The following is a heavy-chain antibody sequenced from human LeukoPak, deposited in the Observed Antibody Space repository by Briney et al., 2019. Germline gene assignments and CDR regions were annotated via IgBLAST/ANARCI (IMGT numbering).Heavy chain of an antibody. V-gene: IGHV4-4*09. CDR2: IYTSGST. D-gene: IGHD6-6*01. Sequence: PSETLSLPCTVWGVSIRSYYWSWIRQPPGKGLEGMGYIYTSGSTNYNPSLKSRVTISVDTSKNQFSLKLSSVTAADTAVYYCARHGKQLVYYYMDVWGKGTTVTVSS. CDR3: ARHGKQLVYYYMDV. J-gene: IGHJ6*03. CDR1: GVSIRSYY.